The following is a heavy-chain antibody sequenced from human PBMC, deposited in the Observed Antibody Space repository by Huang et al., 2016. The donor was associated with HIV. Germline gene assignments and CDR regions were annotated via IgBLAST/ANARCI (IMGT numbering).Heavy chain of an antibody. CDR2: ITHSRST. CDR3: ARAPHYGSGSYYY. J-gene: IGHJ4*02. D-gene: IGHD3-10*01. V-gene: IGHV4-34*01. Sequence: QVQLHQWGAGLLKPSETLSLTCAVYGGSFSGYYWSWIRQPPGKGLEWIGEITHSRSTNYNPSLMSRVTISEETSKTQFSLKLSSVTAADSAVYYCARAPHYGSGSYYYWGQGTLVTVSS. CDR1: GGSFSGYY.